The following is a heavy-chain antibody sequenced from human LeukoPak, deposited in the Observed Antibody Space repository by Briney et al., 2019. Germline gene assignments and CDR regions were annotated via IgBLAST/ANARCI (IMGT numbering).Heavy chain of an antibody. CDR2: IYYSGST. D-gene: IGHD6-19*01. Sequence: PSETLSLTCTVSGGSISSYYWSWIRQPPGKGLEWIGYIYYSGSTNYNPSLKSRVTISVDTSKNQFSLKLSPVTAADTAVYYCARGHPGIAVAGIYYYYYMDVWGKGTTVTVSS. V-gene: IGHV4-59*01. CDR1: GGSISSYY. CDR3: ARGHPGIAVAGIYYYYYMDV. J-gene: IGHJ6*03.